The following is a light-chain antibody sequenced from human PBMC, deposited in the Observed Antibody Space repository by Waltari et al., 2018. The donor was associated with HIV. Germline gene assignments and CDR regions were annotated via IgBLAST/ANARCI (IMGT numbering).Light chain of an antibody. CDR3: NSRDSSGDVV. V-gene: IGLV3-19*01. CDR2: GKN. CDR1: SLRSYY. J-gene: IGLJ2*01. Sequence: SSELTQDPAVSVALGQTVRITCQGDSLRSYYANWYQQKPGQAPVLVIYGKNNRPSGIPDRFSGYSSGNTASLTITGAQAEDEADYYCNSRDSSGDVVFGGGTKLTVL.